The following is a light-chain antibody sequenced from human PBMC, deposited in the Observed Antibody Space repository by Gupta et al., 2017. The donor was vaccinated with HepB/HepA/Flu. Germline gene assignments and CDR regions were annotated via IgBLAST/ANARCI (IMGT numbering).Light chain of an antibody. CDR3: QTWGTGVRV. CDR1: SGYNNYA. CDR2: LNSDGTH. V-gene: IGLV4-69*01. Sequence: QLVLTHSPSASASLGASVTLTCTLSSGYNNYAIAWHQQQPEKGPRYLMKLNSDGTHTKGDGIPDRFSGSSSGAERYLTISSLQSEDEADYYCQTWGTGVRVFGGGTKLTVL. J-gene: IGLJ3*02.